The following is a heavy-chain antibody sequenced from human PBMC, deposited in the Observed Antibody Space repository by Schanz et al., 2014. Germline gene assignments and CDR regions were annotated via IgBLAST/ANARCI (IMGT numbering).Heavy chain of an antibody. CDR1: GGSISSSNW. V-gene: IGHV4-4*02. CDR2: IYHSGST. Sequence: QVQLQESGPGLVKPSGTLSLTCAVSGGSISSSNWWSWVRQPPGKGLEWIGEIYHSGSTNYKPSLKSRVTITADKSKNRFSLKLRAVTAADTAVYYCARRSVSPSGNSYGYVVAWFDPWGQGTLVTVSS. D-gene: IGHD5-18*01. J-gene: IGHJ5*02. CDR3: ARRSVSPSGNSYGYVVAWFDP.